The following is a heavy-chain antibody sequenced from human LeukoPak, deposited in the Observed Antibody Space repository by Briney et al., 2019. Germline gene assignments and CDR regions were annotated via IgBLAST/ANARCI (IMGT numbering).Heavy chain of an antibody. Sequence: SETLSLTCTVSGGSISSYYWSWIRQPPGKGLEWIGCIYYSGTTNYNPSLKSRVTISVDTSKNQFSLKLTSVTAADTAVYYCAGMYTPMDHFDYWGQGTLVTVSS. CDR2: IYYSGTT. CDR1: GGSISSYY. V-gene: IGHV4-59*01. CDR3: AGMYTPMDHFDY. J-gene: IGHJ4*02. D-gene: IGHD5-18*01.